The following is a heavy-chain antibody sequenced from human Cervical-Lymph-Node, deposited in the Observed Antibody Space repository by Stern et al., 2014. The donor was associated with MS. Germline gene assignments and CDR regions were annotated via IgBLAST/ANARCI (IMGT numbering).Heavy chain of an antibody. J-gene: IGHJ4*02. CDR3: ARVSYHFDSTGQHPLDY. D-gene: IGHD3-9*01. CDR2: ISGTGSPI. CDR1: GFTFNGYS. Sequence: EDQLVESGGGSVQPGKSLRLSCAASGFTFNGYSMNWVRQAPGKGLEWVSYISGTGSPIYYADSVKGRFTISRDNAENFLYLQMNSLRDEDTAVYYCARVSYHFDSTGQHPLDYWGQGTLVTVSS. V-gene: IGHV3-48*02.